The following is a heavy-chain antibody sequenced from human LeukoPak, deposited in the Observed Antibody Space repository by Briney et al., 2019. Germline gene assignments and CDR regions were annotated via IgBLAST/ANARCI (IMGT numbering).Heavy chain of an antibody. J-gene: IGHJ6*02. CDR2: TGNKANSYTT. V-gene: IGHV3-72*01. Sequence: GGSLRLSCAASGFTFSRHAMSWVRQAPGKGLEWIGHTGNKANSYTTEYAASVKGRFTISRDDSKNSLYLQMNSLKTEDTAVYYCARGGYSSSSFYGMDVWGQGTTVTVSS. CDR1: GFTFSRHA. D-gene: IGHD6-6*01. CDR3: ARGGYSSSSFYGMDV.